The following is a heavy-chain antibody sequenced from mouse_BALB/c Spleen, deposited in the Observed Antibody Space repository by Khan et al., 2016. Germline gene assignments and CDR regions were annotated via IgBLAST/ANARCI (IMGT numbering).Heavy chain of an antibody. J-gene: IGHJ2*01. D-gene: IGHD2-13*01. CDR3: AKSGDNSNNY. CDR1: GYTFTNYG. CDR2: INTYTEEP. V-gene: IGHV9-1*02. Sequence: QIQLVQSGPELKKPGETVKISCKASGYTFTNYGMNWVKRAPGKVLKWMGWINTYTEEPTYADDFKGRFAFSLETSASTAYLQINNLKNEDMATDVCAKSGDNSNNYWGQGTTLTVSS.